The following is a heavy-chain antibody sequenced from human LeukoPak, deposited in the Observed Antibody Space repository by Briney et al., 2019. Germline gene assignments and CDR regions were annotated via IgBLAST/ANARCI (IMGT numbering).Heavy chain of an antibody. V-gene: IGHV3-64*01. D-gene: IGHD2-8*01. Sequence: PGGSLRLSCAVSGFPLSRHGMHWVRQAPGKGLEDVSAISSNGIDTFYANSVKGRFTVSRDDSKNTVYLQMGSLRAEDMAVYYCVKWTNYYFALWGCGALVTVSS. CDR1: GFPLSRHG. CDR3: VKWTNYYFAL. CDR2: ISSNGIDT. J-gene: IGHJ2*01.